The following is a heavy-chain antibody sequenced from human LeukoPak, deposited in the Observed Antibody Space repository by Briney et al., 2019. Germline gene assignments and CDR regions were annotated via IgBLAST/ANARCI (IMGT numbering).Heavy chain of an antibody. CDR3: AKVENRYSYGYVDY. D-gene: IGHD5-18*01. J-gene: IGHJ4*02. CDR2: ISGSGGST. Sequence: GGSLRLSCAASGFTFSSYAMSWVRQAPGKGLEWVSAISGSGGSTYYADSVKGRFTISRDNSKNTLYLQMNGLRAEDTAVYYCAKVENRYSYGYVDYWGQGTLVTVSS. CDR1: GFTFSSYA. V-gene: IGHV3-23*01.